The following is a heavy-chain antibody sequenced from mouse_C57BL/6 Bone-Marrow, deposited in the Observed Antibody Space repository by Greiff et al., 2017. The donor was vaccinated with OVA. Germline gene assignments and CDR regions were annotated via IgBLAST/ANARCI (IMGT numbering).Heavy chain of an antibody. CDR1: GFNIKDDY. CDR3: TSYGSESLYAMDY. D-gene: IGHD1-1*01. V-gene: IGHV14-4*01. Sequence: VQLQQSGAELVRPGASVKLSCTASGFNIKDDYMHWVKQRPEQGLAWIGWIDPGNGDTEYGSKFQGKAPLIAETSSNTVYLQLSSLTSEDTAVYYCTSYGSESLYAMDYWGQGTSVTVSS. CDR2: IDPGNGDT. J-gene: IGHJ4*01.